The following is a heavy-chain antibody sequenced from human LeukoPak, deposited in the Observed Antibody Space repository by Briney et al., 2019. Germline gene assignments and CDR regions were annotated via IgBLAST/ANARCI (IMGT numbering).Heavy chain of an antibody. CDR1: GFTFSSYA. CDR3: AKDGRWDYYDSSGSWVDY. D-gene: IGHD3-22*01. Sequence: GGSLRLSCAASGFTFSSYAMSWVRQAPGKGLEWVSAISGSGGSTYYVDSVKDRFTISRDNSKKTLYLQMNSLRAENTAVYYCAKDGRWDYYDSSGSWVDYWGQGTLVTVSS. V-gene: IGHV3-23*01. CDR2: ISGSGGST. J-gene: IGHJ4*02.